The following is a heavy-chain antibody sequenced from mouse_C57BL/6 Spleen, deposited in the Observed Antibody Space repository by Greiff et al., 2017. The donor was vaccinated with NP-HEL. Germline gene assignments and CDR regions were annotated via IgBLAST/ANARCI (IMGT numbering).Heavy chain of an antibody. D-gene: IGHD2-3*01. CDR1: GFTFSSYT. Sequence: EVQLVESGGGLVKPGGSLKLSCAASGFTFSSYTMSWVRQTPEKRLEWVATISGGGGNTYYPDSVKGRFTISRVNAKNTLYLQMSSLRSADTALYYCARQDGYYFYYAMDYWGQGTSVTVSS. CDR3: ARQDGYYFYYAMDY. V-gene: IGHV5-9*01. CDR2: ISGGGGNT. J-gene: IGHJ4*01.